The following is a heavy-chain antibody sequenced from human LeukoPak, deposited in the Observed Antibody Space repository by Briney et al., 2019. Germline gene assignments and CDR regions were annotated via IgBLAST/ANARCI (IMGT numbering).Heavy chain of an antibody. Sequence: PSQTLSLTCSVSGSSVSSDEYYWSWVRQHPGKGLEWIGYVYYSGSSYYIPSLESRVTMSVEVSKNQFSLELRSVTAADTAVYYCARVMAARREDLNWFDPWGQGTLVTVSS. D-gene: IGHD6-6*01. J-gene: IGHJ5*02. CDR1: GSSVSSDEYY. V-gene: IGHV4-31*03. CDR2: VYYSGSS. CDR3: ARVMAARREDLNWFDP.